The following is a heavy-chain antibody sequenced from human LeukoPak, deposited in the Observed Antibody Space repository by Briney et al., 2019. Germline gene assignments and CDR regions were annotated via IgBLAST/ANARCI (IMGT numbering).Heavy chain of an antibody. V-gene: IGHV4-34*01. CDR2: INHSGST. Sequence: SETLSLTCAVYGGSFSGYYWSWIRQPPGKGLEWIGEINHSGSTNYNPSLKSRVTIPVDTSKNQYSLKLSSVTAADTAVYYCASLAVGVPSDAFDIWGQGTMVTVSS. CDR3: ASLAVGVPSDAFDI. CDR1: GGSFSGYY. D-gene: IGHD6-19*01. J-gene: IGHJ3*02.